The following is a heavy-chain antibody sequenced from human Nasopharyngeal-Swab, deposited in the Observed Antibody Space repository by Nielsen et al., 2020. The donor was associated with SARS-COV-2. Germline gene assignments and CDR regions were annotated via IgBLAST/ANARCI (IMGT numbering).Heavy chain of an antibody. J-gene: IGHJ5*02. CDR3: VHAGDSSSVRFDP. CDR1: GFSLSTSGVG. Sequence: SGPTLVKPTETLRLACTFSGFSLSTSGVGVGWIRQPPGKALEWLALIYWHDERRYRPSLKSRLTISKDTSKNRVVLTMTNMDPADTGTYYCVHAGDSSSVRFDPWGQGTLVTVSS. V-gene: IGHV2-5*04. CDR2: IYWHDER. D-gene: IGHD6-13*01.